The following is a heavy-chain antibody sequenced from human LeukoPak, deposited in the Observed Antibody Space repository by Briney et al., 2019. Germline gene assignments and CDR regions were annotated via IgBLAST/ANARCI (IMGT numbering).Heavy chain of an antibody. CDR1: GFTFSSYA. V-gene: IGHV3-30-3*01. J-gene: IGHJ4*02. CDR3: AKGSSSSGWYGVDDY. D-gene: IGHD6-19*01. Sequence: GGSLRLSCAASGFTFSSYAIHWVRQAPGKGLEWVAVISYDGSNKYYADSVKGRFTISRDNSKNTLYLQMNSLRAEDTAVYYCAKGSSSSGWYGVDDYWGQGTLVTVSS. CDR2: ISYDGSNK.